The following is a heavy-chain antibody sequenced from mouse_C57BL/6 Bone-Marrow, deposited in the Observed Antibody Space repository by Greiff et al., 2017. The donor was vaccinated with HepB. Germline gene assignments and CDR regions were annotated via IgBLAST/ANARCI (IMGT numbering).Heavy chain of an antibody. CDR1: GFTFSSYA. D-gene: IGHD1-1*01. V-gene: IGHV5-4*03. CDR3: ARPILRFYAMDY. Sequence: EVKLVESGGGLVKPGGFLKLSCAASGFTFSSYAMSWVRQTPEKRLEWVATISDGGSYTYYPDNVKGRFTISRDNAKNNLYLQMSHLKSEDTAMYYCARPILRFYAMDYWGQGTSVTVSS. J-gene: IGHJ4*01. CDR2: ISDGGSYT.